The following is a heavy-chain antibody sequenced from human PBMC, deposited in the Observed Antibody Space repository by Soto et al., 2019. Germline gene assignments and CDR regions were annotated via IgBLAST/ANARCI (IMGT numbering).Heavy chain of an antibody. CDR3: TRLDWNDDAFDI. V-gene: IGHV3-73*01. D-gene: IGHD1-1*01. CDR2: IRSKANSYAT. J-gene: IGHJ3*02. CDR1: GFTFSGSA. Sequence: GGSLRLSCAASGFTFSGSAIHWVRQASGKGLEWVGRIRSKANSYATAYAASVKGRFTISRDDSKNTAYLQMNSLKTEDTAVYYCTRLDWNDDAFDIWGQGTMVTVSS.